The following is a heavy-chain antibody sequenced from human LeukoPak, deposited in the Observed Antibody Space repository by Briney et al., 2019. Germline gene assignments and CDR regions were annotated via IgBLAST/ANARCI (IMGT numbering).Heavy chain of an antibody. D-gene: IGHD3-22*01. J-gene: IGHJ5*01. CDR3: ARVRRYSQYESSGYYADS. CDR2: ITYDGSTR. CDR1: GFTFNSYG. V-gene: IGHV3-30*03. Sequence: GGSLRLSCVGSGFTFNSYGMHWVRQAPGKGLQWVAAITYDGSTRYHADSVKGRFTISRDNSKDTLYLQMNSLKIEDTATYYCARVRRYSQYESSGYYADSWRQGTLVTVSS.